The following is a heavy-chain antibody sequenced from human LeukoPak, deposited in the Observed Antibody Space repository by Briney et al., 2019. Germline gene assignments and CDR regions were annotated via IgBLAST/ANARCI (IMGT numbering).Heavy chain of an antibody. Sequence: GGSLRLSCAASGFTFRNYAMSWVRQAPGKGLEWVSAISESGSGTYYADSVKGRLTISRDNSKNTVYLQMNSLRAEDTAVYYCPDSSGYNWGQGILVTVSS. J-gene: IGHJ4*02. CDR3: PDSSGYN. V-gene: IGHV3-23*01. CDR2: ISESGSGT. D-gene: IGHD3-22*01. CDR1: GFTFRNYA.